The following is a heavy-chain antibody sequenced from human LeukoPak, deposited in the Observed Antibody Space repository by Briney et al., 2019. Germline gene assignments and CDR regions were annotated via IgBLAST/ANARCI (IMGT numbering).Heavy chain of an antibody. CDR1: GFTFDDYA. V-gene: IGHV3-43*01. D-gene: IGHD3-10*01. J-gene: IGHJ6*02. CDR3: VKDKTSRGSGSYWSYGMDV. CDR2: VTWDGSTT. Sequence: GGSLRLSCAASGFTFDDYAMHWVRQPPGKGLEWVSLVTWDGSTTYYAGSVKGRFTISRDNSENSLHLQMNSLRSEDTAVYYCVKDKTSRGSGSYWSYGMDVWGQGTTVTVSS.